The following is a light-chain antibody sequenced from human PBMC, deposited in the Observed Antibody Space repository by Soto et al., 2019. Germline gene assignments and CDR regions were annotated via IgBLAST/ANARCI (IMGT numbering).Light chain of an antibody. V-gene: IGLV3-25*03. CDR3: QSADSSGTYAV. CDR2: KDS. CDR1: ALPKQY. J-gene: IGLJ7*01. Sequence: SYELTQPPSVSVSPGQTARITCSGDALPKQYAYWYQQKPGQAPVLVIYKDSERPSGIPERFSGSSSGTTVTLTISGVQAEDEADYYCQSADSSGTYAVFGGGTQPTVL.